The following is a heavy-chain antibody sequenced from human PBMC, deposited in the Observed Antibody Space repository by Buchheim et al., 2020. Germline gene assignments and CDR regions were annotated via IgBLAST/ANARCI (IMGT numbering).Heavy chain of an antibody. CDR3: ARGLRADGVGATTLNWLDP. J-gene: IGHJ5*02. Sequence: QVQLVQSGAEVRKPGASVKVSCKAYGYTFTSYYIHWLRQATRQELELMGIINPSGGRVNYAQKFQGRVTMNRAKSTIKVSLQVSSLMSDDTSLYYCARGLRADGVGATTLNWLDPWGQGTL. V-gene: IGHV1-46*01. CDR2: INPSGGRV. CDR1: GYTFTSYY. D-gene: IGHD1-26*01.